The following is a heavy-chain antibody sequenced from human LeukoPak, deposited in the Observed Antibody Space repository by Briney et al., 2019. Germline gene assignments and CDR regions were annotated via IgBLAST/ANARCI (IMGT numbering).Heavy chain of an antibody. CDR1: GLTFSNAW. CDR3: SSSGTYYKGLY. Sequence: TTGGSLRLSCAASGLTFSNAWMSWVRQAPGKGLEWVGRIKSKTDGGTTDYAAPVKGRFTISRDDSKNTLYLQMNSLKTEDTAVYYCSSSGTYYKGLYWGQGTLVTVSS. D-gene: IGHD3-10*01. CDR2: IKSKTDGGTT. V-gene: IGHV3-15*01. J-gene: IGHJ4*02.